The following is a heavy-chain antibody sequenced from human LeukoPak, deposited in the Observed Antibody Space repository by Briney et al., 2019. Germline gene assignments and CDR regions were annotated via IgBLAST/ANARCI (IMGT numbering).Heavy chain of an antibody. D-gene: IGHD3-3*01. CDR3: ARHIPNYDFWSGYPRWFDP. CDR1: GGSISSSSYY. J-gene: IGHJ5*02. Sequence: PSETLSLTCTVSGGSISSSSYYWGWIRQPPGKGLEWIGCIYYSGSTYYNPSLKSRVTISVDTSKNQFSLKLSSVTAADTAVYYCARHIPNYDFWSGYPRWFDPWGQGTLVTVSS. V-gene: IGHV4-39*01. CDR2: IYYSGST.